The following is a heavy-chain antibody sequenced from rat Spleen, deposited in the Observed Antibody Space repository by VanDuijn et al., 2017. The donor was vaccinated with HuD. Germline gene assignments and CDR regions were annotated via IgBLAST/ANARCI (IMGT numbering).Heavy chain of an antibody. J-gene: IGHJ2*01. CDR1: GFTFSDYY. D-gene: IGHD1-4*01. Sequence: EVQLVESDGGLVQPRRSLKLSCAASGFTFSDYYMAWVRQAPTKGLEWVATISYDGSSTYYRDSVKGRCTISRDNSESTLYLQMDSLRSEDTATYSCTTGVYPGNFDYWGQGVMVTVSS. V-gene: IGHV5-20*01. CDR2: ISYDGSST. CDR3: TTGVYPGNFDY.